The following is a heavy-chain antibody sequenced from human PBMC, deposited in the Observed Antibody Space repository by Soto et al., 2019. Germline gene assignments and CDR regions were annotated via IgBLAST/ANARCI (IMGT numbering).Heavy chain of an antibody. CDR2: IYHSGST. V-gene: IGHV4-4*02. Sequence: PSETLSLTCAVSGGSISSSNWWSWVRQPPGKGLEWIGEIYHSGSTNYNPSLKSRVTISVDTSKNQFSLKLSSVTAADTAVYYCARSIAVAGRGLWFDPWGQGTLVTVS. CDR1: GGSISSSNW. D-gene: IGHD6-19*01. J-gene: IGHJ5*02. CDR3: ARSIAVAGRGLWFDP.